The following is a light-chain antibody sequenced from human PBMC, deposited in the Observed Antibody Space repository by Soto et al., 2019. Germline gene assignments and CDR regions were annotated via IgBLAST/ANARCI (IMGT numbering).Light chain of an antibody. CDR2: SSD. CDR1: SSNIGSNS. Sequence: QSVLTQPPSASGTPGQRVTISCSGSSSNIGSNSVNWYQQLPGTAPKLLIYSSDRRPSGVPDRFSDSKSGTSASLAISGLQSEDEADYYCAAWDDSLNGYVFGTGTKVTV. V-gene: IGLV1-44*01. J-gene: IGLJ1*01. CDR3: AAWDDSLNGYV.